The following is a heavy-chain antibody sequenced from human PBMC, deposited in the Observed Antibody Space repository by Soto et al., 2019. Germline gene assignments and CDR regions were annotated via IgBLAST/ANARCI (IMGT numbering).Heavy chain of an antibody. D-gene: IGHD2-21*02. CDR3: ASDWGGGGDPLYFFDF. CDR2: ISYGGKTK. CDR1: GFTFRNYA. Sequence: QVQLVDSGGGVVQPGRSLRLSCEVSGFTFRNYAMHWVRQAPGKGLEWVAVISYGGKTKYYADSVKGRFTISRDNSNNSLYLQMTILKVEDTAVYYCASDWGGGGDPLYFFDFWGQGTLVSVSS. V-gene: IGHV3-30*04. J-gene: IGHJ4*02.